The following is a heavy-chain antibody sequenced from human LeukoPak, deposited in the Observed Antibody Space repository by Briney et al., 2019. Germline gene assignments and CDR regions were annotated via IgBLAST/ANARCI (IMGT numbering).Heavy chain of an antibody. CDR2: INHSGST. V-gene: IGHV4-34*01. D-gene: IGHD3-22*01. CDR3: ARDRGSSGYYYWFGP. J-gene: IGHJ5*02. Sequence: SETLSLTCAVYGGSFSGYYWSWIRQPPGKGLEWIGEINHSGSTNYNPSLKSRVTISVDTSKNQFSLKLSSVTAADTAVYYCARDRGSSGYYYWFGPWGQGTLVTVSS. CDR1: GGSFSGYY.